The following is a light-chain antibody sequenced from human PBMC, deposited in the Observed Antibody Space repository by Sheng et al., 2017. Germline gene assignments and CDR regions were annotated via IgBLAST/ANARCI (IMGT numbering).Light chain of an antibody. CDR1: QSVNSGY. J-gene: IGKJ1*01. CDR3: QQYGSSPPWT. V-gene: IGKV3-20*01. CDR2: GAS. Sequence: EIVLTQSPATLSLSPGERATLSCRASQSVNSGYLAWYQQKPGQAPRLLIYGASSRATGIPDRFSGSGSGTDFTLTISRLEPEDFAVYYCQQYGSSPPWTFGQGTKVEIK.